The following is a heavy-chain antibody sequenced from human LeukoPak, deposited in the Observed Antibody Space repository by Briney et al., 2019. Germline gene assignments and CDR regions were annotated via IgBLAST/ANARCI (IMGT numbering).Heavy chain of an antibody. Sequence: GGSLRLSCAASGFTFSSYSMNWVRQAPGKGLEWVSYISSSSSTIYYADSVKGRFTISRDNAKNSLYLQMNSLRAEDTAVYYCATTEDILTDYYAFDIWGQGTMVTVSS. CDR3: ATTEDILTDYYAFDI. CDR1: GFTFSSYS. V-gene: IGHV3-48*01. CDR2: ISSSSSTI. D-gene: IGHD3-9*01. J-gene: IGHJ3*02.